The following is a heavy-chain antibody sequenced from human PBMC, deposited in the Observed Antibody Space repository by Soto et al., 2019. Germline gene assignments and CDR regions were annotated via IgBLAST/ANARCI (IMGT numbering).Heavy chain of an antibody. D-gene: IGHD6-13*01. CDR3: AKVWGGSSPFYYYGMDV. CDR1: GFTFSSYA. J-gene: IGHJ6*02. Sequence: GGSLRLSCAASGFTFSSYAMSWVRQAPGKGLEWVSAISGSGGSTYYADSVKGRFTISRDNSKNTLYLQMNSLRAEDTAVYYCAKVWGGSSPFYYYGMDVWGQGTTVTAP. CDR2: ISGSGGST. V-gene: IGHV3-23*01.